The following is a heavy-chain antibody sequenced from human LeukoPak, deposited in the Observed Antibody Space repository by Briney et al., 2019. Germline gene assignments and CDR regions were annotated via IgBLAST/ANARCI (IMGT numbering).Heavy chain of an antibody. Sequence: GRSLRLSCAASGFTFDDYAMHWVRHAPGKGLEWVSGISWNSGSIDYADSVKGRFTISRDNAKNSLYLQMNSLRAEDMTLYYCAKDSGLAVAGSSGFDYWGQGTLVTVSS. CDR2: ISWNSGSI. CDR1: GFTFDDYA. D-gene: IGHD6-19*01. J-gene: IGHJ4*02. V-gene: IGHV3-9*03. CDR3: AKDSGLAVAGSSGFDY.